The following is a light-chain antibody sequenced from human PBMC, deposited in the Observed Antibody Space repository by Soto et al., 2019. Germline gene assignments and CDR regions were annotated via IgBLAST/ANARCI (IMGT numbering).Light chain of an antibody. CDR3: TSYTSTSTYV. CDR1: SSDVGGHNY. V-gene: IGLV2-14*01. J-gene: IGLJ1*01. Sequence: QSVLTQPASVSGSPGQSITISCTGTSSDVGGHNYVSWYQHYPGKAPRLMIYEVTNRPSGVSDRFSGSKSGNTASLTISGLLAEDEADYYCTSYTSTSTYVFGTGTKVTVL. CDR2: EVT.